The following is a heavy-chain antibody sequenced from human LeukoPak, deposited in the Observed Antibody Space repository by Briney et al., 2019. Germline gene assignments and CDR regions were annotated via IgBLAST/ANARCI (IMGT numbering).Heavy chain of an antibody. V-gene: IGHV3-23*01. J-gene: IGHJ4*02. CDR1: GFTFSNYA. D-gene: IGHD3-10*01. Sequence: GGSLRLSCAASGFTFSNYAMSWVRQAPGKGLEWVSDISGSGGETYYADSVRGRFTISRDNSKNTMYLQMNSLRVEDTAIYYCAKDKGHLWYFFDYWGQENLVSVSS. CDR3: AKDKGHLWYFFDY. CDR2: ISGSGGET.